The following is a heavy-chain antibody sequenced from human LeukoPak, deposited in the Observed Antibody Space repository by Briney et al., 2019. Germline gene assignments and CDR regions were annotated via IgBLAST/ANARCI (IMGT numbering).Heavy chain of an antibody. V-gene: IGHV4-59*02. CDR3: ARVRGGYDAIDH. CDR2: NYYTGST. CDR1: GGSVSTYH. Sequence: SETLSLTCTVSGGSVSTYHWGWIRQPPGKELEWIGYNYYTGSTNYNPTLTGRVTISVDMSKNQFSLKLISVTAADTAVYHCARVRGGYDAIDHWGQGTLVTVSS. J-gene: IGHJ4*02. D-gene: IGHD5-12*01.